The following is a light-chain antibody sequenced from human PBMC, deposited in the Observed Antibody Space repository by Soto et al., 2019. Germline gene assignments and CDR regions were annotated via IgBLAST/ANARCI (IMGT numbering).Light chain of an antibody. CDR2: GNS. V-gene: IGLV1-40*01. Sequence: QSVLTQPPSVSGAPGQRVTISCTGSSSNIGAGYDVHWYQQLPGTAPKLLIYGNSNRPSGVPDRFPGSKSGTSASLAITGLQAEDEADYYCQSYDSSLSVLVFGGGTKLTVL. CDR3: QSYDSSLSVLV. CDR1: SSNIGAGYD. J-gene: IGLJ2*01.